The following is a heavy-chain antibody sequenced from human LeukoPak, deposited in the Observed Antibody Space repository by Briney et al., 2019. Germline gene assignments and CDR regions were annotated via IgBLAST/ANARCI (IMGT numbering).Heavy chain of an antibody. V-gene: IGHV1-69*04. CDR1: GGTFSSYA. Sequence: GSSVKVSCKASGGTFSSYAISWVRQAPGQGLEWMGRIIPILGIANYAQKFQGRVTITADKSTSTAYMELSSLRSEDTAVYYCAKHIAVAGHYYFDYCGQGTLVTVSS. D-gene: IGHD6-19*01. CDR3: AKHIAVAGHYYFDY. CDR2: IIPILGIA. J-gene: IGHJ4*02.